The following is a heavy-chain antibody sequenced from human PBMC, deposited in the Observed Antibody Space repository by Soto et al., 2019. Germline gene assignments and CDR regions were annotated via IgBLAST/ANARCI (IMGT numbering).Heavy chain of an antibody. D-gene: IGHD6-19*01. CDR2: TYYRSNWRH. Sequence: SETLSLTCAISGDSVSSNTAAWNWIRSSPSRGLEWLGRTYYRSNWRHDYAVSVKSRITVNPDASKNHFSLQLNSVTPDDTAVYYCARGVAGSGFDLWGQGTLVTVSS. CDR3: ARGVAGSGFDL. V-gene: IGHV6-1*01. J-gene: IGHJ4*02. CDR1: GDSVSSNTAA.